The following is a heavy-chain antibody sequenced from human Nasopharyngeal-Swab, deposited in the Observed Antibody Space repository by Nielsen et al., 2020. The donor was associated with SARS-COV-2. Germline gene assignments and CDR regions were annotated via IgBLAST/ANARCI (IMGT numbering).Heavy chain of an antibody. D-gene: IGHD3-22*01. CDR1: GFTLDTYS. V-gene: IGHV3-48*04. J-gene: IGHJ4*02. CDR2: ISSSRTTI. CDR3: AKRDDYYESSGLGD. Sequence: GESLKISCEASGFTLDTYSMNWVRQAPGKGSEWVSYISSSRTTIYYADSVKGRFTISRDDAKNSLYLQMNSLRAEDTAVYYCAKRDDYYESSGLGDWGQGTLVTVSS.